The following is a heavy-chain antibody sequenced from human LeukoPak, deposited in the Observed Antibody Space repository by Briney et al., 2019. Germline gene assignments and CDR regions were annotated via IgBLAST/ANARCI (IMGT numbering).Heavy chain of an antibody. V-gene: IGHV4-31*03. Sequence: PSETLSLTCTVSGGSISSGGYYWSWIRQHPGKGLEWIGYIYYSGSTYYNPSLKSRVTISVDTSKNQFSLKLSSVTAADTAVYYCAREDNTPGVYAFDIWGQGTMVTVSS. J-gene: IGHJ3*02. D-gene: IGHD6-13*01. CDR3: AREDNTPGVYAFDI. CDR2: IYYSGST. CDR1: GGSISSGGYY.